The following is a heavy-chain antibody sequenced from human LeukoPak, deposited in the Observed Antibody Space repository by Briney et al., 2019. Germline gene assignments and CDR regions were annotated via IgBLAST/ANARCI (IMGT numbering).Heavy chain of an antibody. CDR1: GFTFSSYA. Sequence: GGSLRLSCAASGFTFSSYAMSWVRQAPVKGLEWVSAISGSGSSTYYADSVKGRFTISRDNSKNTLYLQMNSLRAEDTAVYYCAKENYNWNDIPYFDYWGQGTLVTVSS. J-gene: IGHJ4*02. CDR3: AKENYNWNDIPYFDY. D-gene: IGHD1-1*01. V-gene: IGHV3-23*01. CDR2: ISGSGSST.